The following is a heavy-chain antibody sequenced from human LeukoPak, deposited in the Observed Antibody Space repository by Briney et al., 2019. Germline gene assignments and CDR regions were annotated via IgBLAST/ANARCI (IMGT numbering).Heavy chain of an antibody. D-gene: IGHD1-1*01. CDR3: ARALSLTVQPERHYYYGMDV. CDR2: INPNSGGT. CDR1: GYTFTGYY. Sequence: ASVKVSCKASGYTFTGYYMHWVRQAPGQGLEWMGWINPNSGGTNYAQKFQGRVTMTRDTSISTAYMELSRLRSDDTAVYYCARALSLTVQPERHYYYGMDVWGQGTTVTVSS. J-gene: IGHJ6*02. V-gene: IGHV1-2*02.